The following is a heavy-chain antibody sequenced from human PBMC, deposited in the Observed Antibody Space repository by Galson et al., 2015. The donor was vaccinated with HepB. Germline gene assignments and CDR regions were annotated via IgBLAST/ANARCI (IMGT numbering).Heavy chain of an antibody. J-gene: IGHJ6*02. D-gene: IGHD6-19*01. CDR2: ISAYTCNT. V-gene: IGHV1-18*01. CDR3: ARDRGAGSSCWFYYYYYGMDV. CDR1: GFTFTSYG. Sequence: SVKVSCKASGFTFTSYGISWVRQAPGKGLEWMGWISAYTCNTNYAQKPPGRVTMTTDTSTSTAYMELRSVRSDDTAVYYCARDRGAGSSCWFYYYYYGMDVLGQGTTGTGSS.